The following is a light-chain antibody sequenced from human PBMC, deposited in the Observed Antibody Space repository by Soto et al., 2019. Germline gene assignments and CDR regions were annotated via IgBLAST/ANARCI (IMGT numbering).Light chain of an antibody. CDR1: SSDVGSYNR. V-gene: IGLV2-18*02. Sequence: QSVLTQPPSVSGSPGQSVTISCTGTSSDVGSYNRVSWYQQPPGTAPKVMIYEVSNRPSGVPDRFSGSKSGNTASLTISGLQPEDEADYYCYSSTSSNTYVVGTGTKVTVL. CDR2: EVS. CDR3: YSSTSSNTYV. J-gene: IGLJ1*01.